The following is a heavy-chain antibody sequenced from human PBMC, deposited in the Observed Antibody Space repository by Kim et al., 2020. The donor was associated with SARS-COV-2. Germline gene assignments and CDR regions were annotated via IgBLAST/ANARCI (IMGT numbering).Heavy chain of an antibody. CDR3: AKDYGVYWFDP. J-gene: IGHJ5*02. V-gene: IGHV3-53*01. Sequence: GGSLRLSCAASGFTVSSNYMSWVRQAPGKGLEWVSVINSGGSTFYAASVKGRFTIFSDKSKNTLYLQMNSLRAEETAVYYCAKDYGVYWFDPWGQGTLVTVSS. CDR2: INSGGST. CDR1: GFTVSSNY. D-gene: IGHD2-8*01.